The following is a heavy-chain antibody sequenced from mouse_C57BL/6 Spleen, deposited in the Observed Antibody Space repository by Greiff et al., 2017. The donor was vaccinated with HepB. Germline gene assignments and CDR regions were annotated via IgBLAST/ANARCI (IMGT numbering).Heavy chain of an antibody. CDR2: INPNNGGT. D-gene: IGHD2-3*01. Sequence: EVQLQQSGPELVKPGASVKISCKASGYTFTDYYMNWVKQSHGKSLEWIGDINPNNGGTSYNQKFKGKATLTVDKSSSTAYMELRSLKSDDSAGYYCARKGGYDGSYFDYWGQGTTLTVSS. CDR1: GYTFTDYY. CDR3: ARKGGYDGSYFDY. V-gene: IGHV1-26*01. J-gene: IGHJ2*01.